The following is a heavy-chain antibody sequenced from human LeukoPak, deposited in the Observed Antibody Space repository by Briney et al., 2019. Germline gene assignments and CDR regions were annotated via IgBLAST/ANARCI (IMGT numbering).Heavy chain of an antibody. CDR3: ARAAAIVVVPAASPRGGYMDV. J-gene: IGHJ6*03. CDR2: INHSGST. V-gene: IGHV4-34*01. D-gene: IGHD2-2*01. CDR1: GGSFSGYY. Sequence: SETLSLTCAVHGGSFSGYYWSWIRQPPGKGLECIGEINHSGSTNYNPSLKSRVTVSVDTSKNQFSLKLSSVTAADTAMYYCARAAAIVVVPAASPRGGYMDVWGKGTTVTVSS.